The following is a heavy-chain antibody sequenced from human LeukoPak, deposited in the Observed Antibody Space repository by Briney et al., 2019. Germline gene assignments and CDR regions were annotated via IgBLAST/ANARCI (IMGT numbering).Heavy chain of an antibody. Sequence: GGSLRLSCAASGFTFTSYWMTWVRQAPGKGLEWVANIKQEGSEKYYLDSVKGRFTISRDNAKNSLYLQMNSLTTEDTAMYYCARGGTRGYSPSDYWGQGTLVTVPS. J-gene: IGHJ4*02. CDR2: IKQEGSEK. CDR3: ARGGTRGYSPSDY. D-gene: IGHD5-18*01. V-gene: IGHV3-7*01. CDR1: GFTFTSYW.